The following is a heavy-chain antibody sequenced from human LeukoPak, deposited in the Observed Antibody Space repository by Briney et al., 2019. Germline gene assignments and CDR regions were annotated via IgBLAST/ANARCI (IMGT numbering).Heavy chain of an antibody. Sequence: SETLSLTCTVSGGSISSYYWIWLRQPAGKGLEWLGRIYTSGSTNYNPSLKSRVTMSVDTSKNQFSLKLSSVTAADTAVYYCARDESVVVAGSNGMDVWGQGTTVTVSS. CDR2: IYTSGST. J-gene: IGHJ6*02. V-gene: IGHV4-4*07. D-gene: IGHD2-15*01. CDR1: GGSISSYY. CDR3: ARDESVVVAGSNGMDV.